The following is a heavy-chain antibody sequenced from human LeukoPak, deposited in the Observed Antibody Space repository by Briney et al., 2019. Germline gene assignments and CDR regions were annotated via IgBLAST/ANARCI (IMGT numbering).Heavy chain of an antibody. J-gene: IGHJ4*02. CDR2: INPNSGGT. CDR1: GYTFTGYY. V-gene: IGHV1-2*02. Sequence: ASVKVSCKASGYTFTGYYMHWVRQAPGQGLEWMGWINPNSGGTNYAQKFQGRVTMTRDTSISTAHMELSRLRSDDTAVYYCARAGGPYGDYYFDYWGQGTLVTVSS. CDR3: ARAGGPYGDYYFDY. D-gene: IGHD4-17*01.